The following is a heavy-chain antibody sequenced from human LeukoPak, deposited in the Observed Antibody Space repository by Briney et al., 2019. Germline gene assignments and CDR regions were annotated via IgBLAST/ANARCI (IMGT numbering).Heavy chain of an antibody. V-gene: IGHV4-31*03. Sequence: SSETLSLTCTVSGGSVSSAAYYWSWIRQHPGKGLEWIGYIHYTGNSYYNPSLKSRVTISVDTSKNQFSLKLSSVTAADTAVYYCARVFGYRTSWRHFDNWGQGTLVTVSS. CDR1: GGSVSSAAYY. D-gene: IGHD6-13*01. CDR3: ARVFGYRTSWRHFDN. J-gene: IGHJ4*02. CDR2: IHYTGNS.